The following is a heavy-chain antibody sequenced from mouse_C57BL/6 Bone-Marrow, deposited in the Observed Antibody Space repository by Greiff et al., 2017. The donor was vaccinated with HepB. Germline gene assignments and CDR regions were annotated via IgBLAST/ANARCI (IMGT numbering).Heavy chain of an antibody. Sequence: DVHLVESGGGLVQPGGSLKLSCAASGFTFSDYYMYWVRQTPEKRLEWVAYISNGGGSTYYPDTVKGRFTISRDNAKNTLYLQMSRLKSEDTAMYYCARRWLLHAMDYWGQGTSVTVSS. CDR3: ARRWLLHAMDY. CDR1: GFTFSDYY. J-gene: IGHJ4*01. D-gene: IGHD2-3*01. V-gene: IGHV5-12*01. CDR2: ISNGGGST.